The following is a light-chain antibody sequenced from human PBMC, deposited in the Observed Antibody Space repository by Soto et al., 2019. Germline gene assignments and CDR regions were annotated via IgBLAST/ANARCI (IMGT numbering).Light chain of an antibody. CDR2: KAS. CDR3: QQYKSYTWT. Sequence: DIQMTQSPSTLSASVGDRVTITCRASQSISSWLAWYQQKPGKAPKLMIHKASSLESGVPSTFSGSGSGTEFTLTLSSLQPDDFATYYCQQYKSYTWTFGQGTKVEIK. V-gene: IGKV1-5*03. J-gene: IGKJ1*01. CDR1: QSISSW.